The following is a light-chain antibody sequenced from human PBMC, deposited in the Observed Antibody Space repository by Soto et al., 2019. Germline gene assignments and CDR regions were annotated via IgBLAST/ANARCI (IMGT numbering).Light chain of an antibody. J-gene: IGKJ1*01. Sequence: DIQMTQSPSTLSASVGDRVTITCRASQSISSWMAWYQQKPGKAPKLLIYKPSTLESGVPSRVSGSASGTDFTLTISSLPADDFATDYCQQYNGYCSWTFGQGTKVEIK. CDR3: QQYNGYCSWT. CDR1: QSISSW. CDR2: KPS. V-gene: IGKV1-5*03.